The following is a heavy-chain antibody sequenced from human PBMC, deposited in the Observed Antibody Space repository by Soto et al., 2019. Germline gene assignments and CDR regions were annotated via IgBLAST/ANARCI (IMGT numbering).Heavy chain of an antibody. CDR3: ARGGYGSGSYPVYYYGMDV. J-gene: IGHJ6*02. Sequence: TSETLSLTCAVYGGSFSGYYWSWIRQPPGKGLEWIGEINHSGSTDYNPSLKSRVTISVDTSKNQFSLKPSSVTAADTAVYYCARGGYGSGSYPVYYYGMDVWGQGTTVTVSS. CDR2: INHSGST. V-gene: IGHV4-34*01. D-gene: IGHD3-10*01. CDR1: GGSFSGYY.